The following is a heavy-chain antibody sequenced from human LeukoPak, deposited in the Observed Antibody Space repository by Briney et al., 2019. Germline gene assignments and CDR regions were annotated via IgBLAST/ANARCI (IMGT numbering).Heavy chain of an antibody. CDR3: AKDQMRLRSYYYMDV. V-gene: IGHV3-33*06. CDR1: GFTFSSYG. CDR2: IWYGGSNK. J-gene: IGHJ6*03. D-gene: IGHD6-25*01. Sequence: PGRSLRLTCAASGFTFSSYGMHWVRQAPGKGLEWVAVIWYGGSNKYYADSVKGRFTISRDNSKNTLYLQMNSLRAEDTAVYYCAKDQMRLRSYYYMDVWGKGTTVTVSS.